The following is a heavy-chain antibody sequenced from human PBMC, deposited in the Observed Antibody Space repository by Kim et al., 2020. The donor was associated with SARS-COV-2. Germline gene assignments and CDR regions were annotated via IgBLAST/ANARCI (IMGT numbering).Heavy chain of an antibody. CDR1: GFTFSDYY. CDR3: ARDLNYDSSGYYYVNSPFVY. J-gene: IGHJ4*02. V-gene: IGHV3-11*05. Sequence: GGSLRLSCAASGFTFSDYYMSWIRQAPGKGLEWVSYISSSSSYTNYADSVKDRFTISRDNAKNSLYLQMNSLRAEDTAVYYCARDLNYDSSGYYYVNSPFVYWGQGTLVTVSS. D-gene: IGHD3-22*01. CDR2: ISSSSSYT.